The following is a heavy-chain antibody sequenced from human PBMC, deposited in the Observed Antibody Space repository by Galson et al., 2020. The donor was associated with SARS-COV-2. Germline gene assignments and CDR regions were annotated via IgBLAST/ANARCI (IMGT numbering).Heavy chain of an antibody. V-gene: IGHV4-34*01. CDR3: ARGDLMRDFVIVPLAIPDPGTGTGPYYSGLDV. CDR1: GGSFSGYN. CDR2: INHSGRA. J-gene: IGHJ6*02. D-gene: IGHD2-2*01. Sequence: SETLSLTCAVYGGSFSGYNWIWIRQTPGKGLEWIGEINHSGRANYNPSLKSRVTISVDTSKNQFSLSLNSVTAADTAVYFCARGDLMRDFVIVPLAIPDPGTGTGPYYSGLDVWGQGTTVTVSS.